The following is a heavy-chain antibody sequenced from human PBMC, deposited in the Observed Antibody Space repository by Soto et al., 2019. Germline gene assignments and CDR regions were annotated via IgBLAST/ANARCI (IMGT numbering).Heavy chain of an antibody. Sequence: QVQLVQSGAEVKKPGSSVRVSCKASGSTFSNFGFSWVRQAPGQGLEWMGGITPIFASSNYAQKFQGRLTVTADESTSTAYMDLGSLRSEDTAVYFCAKDVGLQLLLFVFDTWGHGALVTVSS. CDR1: GSTFSNFG. CDR3: AKDVGLQLLLFVFDT. D-gene: IGHD6-13*01. J-gene: IGHJ5*01. V-gene: IGHV1-69*01. CDR2: ITPIFASS.